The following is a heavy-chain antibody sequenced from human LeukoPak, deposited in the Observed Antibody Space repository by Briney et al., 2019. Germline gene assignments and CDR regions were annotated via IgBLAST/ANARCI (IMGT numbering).Heavy chain of an antibody. CDR1: GFTFSTYS. CDR3: ARDTRGARDSYFDY. Sequence: GGSLRLSCAASGFTFSTYSMNWVRQAPGKGLEWVAIIWYDGSNEYYGDSVKGRFIISRDDSRNTLYLQMNSLRAEDTAVYYCARDTRGARDSYFDYWGQGTLVTVSS. J-gene: IGHJ4*02. CDR2: IWYDGSNE. V-gene: IGHV3-33*08. D-gene: IGHD3-16*01.